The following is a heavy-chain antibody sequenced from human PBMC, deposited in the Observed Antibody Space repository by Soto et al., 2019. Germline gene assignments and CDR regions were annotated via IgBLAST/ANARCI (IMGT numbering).Heavy chain of an antibody. J-gene: IGHJ4*02. CDR2: ISAYNGNT. CDR3: ARDFTGWRPDGVDS. CDR1: GFTFTSYA. Sequence: QVHLVQSGAEVKMPGASVKVSCKASGFTFTSYAFTWVRQAPGQGLEWMGWISAYNGNTNYARNFRGRVTMTTDSSTSTVYMELGSLKSDDTGVYFCARDFTGWRPDGVDSWGQGTLVSVSA. V-gene: IGHV1-18*01. D-gene: IGHD3-16*01.